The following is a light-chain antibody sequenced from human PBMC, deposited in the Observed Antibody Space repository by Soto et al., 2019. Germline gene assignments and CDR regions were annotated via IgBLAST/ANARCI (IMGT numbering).Light chain of an antibody. J-gene: IGKJ5*01. CDR3: QQRSDWPPIT. Sequence: EMVLTQSPATPSLSRGERATLSCSASHIVNKYLAWYRQKPGQPPRLLIYDASYRATGIPDRFSGSGSGTDFTLTISSLEPEDFAVYYCQQRSDWPPITFGQGTRLEIK. V-gene: IGKV3-11*01. CDR1: HIVNKY. CDR2: DAS.